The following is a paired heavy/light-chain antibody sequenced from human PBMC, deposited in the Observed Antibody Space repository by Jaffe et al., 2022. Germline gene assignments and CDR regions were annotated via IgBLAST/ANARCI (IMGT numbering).Light chain of an antibody. CDR1: SSDVGSYNL. J-gene: IGLJ2*01. CDR2: EVS. CDR3: CSYAGSSTFGVV. Sequence: QSALTQPASVSGSPGQSITISCTGTSSDVGSYNLVSWYQQHPGKAPKLMIYEVSKRPSGVSNRFSGSKSGNTASLTISGLQAEDEADYYCCSYAGSSTFGVVFGGGTKLTVL. V-gene: IGLV2-23*02.
Heavy chain of an antibody. Sequence: QVQLVESGGGVVQPGGSLRLSCAASGFTFSSYGMHWVRQAPGKGLEWVAFIRYDGSNKYYADSVKGRFTISRDNSKNTLYLQMNSLRAEDTAVYYCANPTRLTLRYFDWLSEGPGAYAFDIWGQGTMVTVSS. V-gene: IGHV3-30*02. CDR1: GFTFSSYG. D-gene: IGHD3-9*01. CDR2: IRYDGSNK. J-gene: IGHJ3*02. CDR3: ANPTRLTLRYFDWLSEGPGAYAFDI.